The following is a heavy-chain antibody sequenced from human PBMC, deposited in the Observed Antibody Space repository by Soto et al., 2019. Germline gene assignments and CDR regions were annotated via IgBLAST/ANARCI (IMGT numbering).Heavy chain of an antibody. CDR1: GFTFSRNW. V-gene: IGHV3-74*01. Sequence: GGSLRLSCAASGFTFSRNWMHWVRQAPGGGLVWVSRINTDGSSTSYADSVKGRFTISRDNAKNTLYLQMNSLRVDDTAVYYCARDRDGLDYWGRGTLVTVSS. CDR2: INTDGSST. J-gene: IGHJ4*02. CDR3: ARDRDGLDY.